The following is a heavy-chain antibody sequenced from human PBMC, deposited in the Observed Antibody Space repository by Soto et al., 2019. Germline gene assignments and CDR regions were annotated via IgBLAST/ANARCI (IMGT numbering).Heavy chain of an antibody. D-gene: IGHD2-2*01. CDR2: ISYDGSNK. CDR3: AKVIVSVVPAAIDY. CDR1: GFTFSSYV. Sequence: GGFLRLSCAASGFTFSSYVMHWVRQAPGKGLEWVAVISYDGSNKYYADSVKGRFTISRDNSKNTLYLQMNSLRAEDTAVYYCAKVIVSVVPAAIDYWGQGTLVTVSS. V-gene: IGHV3-30*18. J-gene: IGHJ4*02.